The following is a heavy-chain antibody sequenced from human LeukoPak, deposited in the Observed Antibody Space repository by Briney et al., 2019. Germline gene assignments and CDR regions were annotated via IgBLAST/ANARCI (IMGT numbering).Heavy chain of an antibody. CDR2: IFYSGST. CDR3: ARDTFTYYYDSSGYGDY. Sequence: SETLSLTCTVSSGSISTSNYYWGWVRQPPGRALEWIGNIFYSGSTYYSPSLKSRVTISVDTSKNQFSLKLSSVTAADTAVYYSARDTFTYYYDSSGYGDYWGQGTLVTVSS. J-gene: IGHJ4*02. V-gene: IGHV4-39*07. CDR1: SGSISTSNYY. D-gene: IGHD3-22*01.